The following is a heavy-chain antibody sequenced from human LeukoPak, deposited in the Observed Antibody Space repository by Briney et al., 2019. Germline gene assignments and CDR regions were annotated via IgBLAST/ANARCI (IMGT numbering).Heavy chain of an antibody. CDR3: ARGSSTGWYYFDY. CDR2: THYSGSA. Sequence: SETLSLTCTVSGGSISSYYWSWIRQPPGKGLEWIGYTHYSGSANYNPSLKSRVTISVDTSKNQFSLKLSSVTAADTAVYYCARGSSTGWYYFDYWGQGTLVTVSS. J-gene: IGHJ4*02. V-gene: IGHV4-59*01. D-gene: IGHD6-19*01. CDR1: GGSISSYY.